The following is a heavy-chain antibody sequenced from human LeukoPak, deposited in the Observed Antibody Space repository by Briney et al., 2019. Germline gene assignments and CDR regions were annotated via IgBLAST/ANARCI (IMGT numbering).Heavy chain of an antibody. CDR2: IIPIFGTA. V-gene: IGHV1-69*01. D-gene: IGHD2-2*01. CDR1: GGTFSSYA. J-gene: IGHJ6*03. Sequence: SVKVSCKASGGTFSSYAISWVRQAPGQGLEWMGGIIPIFGTANYAQKFQGRVTITADESTSTAYMELSSLRSEDTAVYYCARVAGCSSTSCSYYYYMDVWGKGTTVTVSS. CDR3: ARVAGCSSTSCSYYYYMDV.